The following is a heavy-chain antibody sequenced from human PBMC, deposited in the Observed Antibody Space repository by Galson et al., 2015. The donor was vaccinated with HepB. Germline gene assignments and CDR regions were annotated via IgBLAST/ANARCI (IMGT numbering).Heavy chain of an antibody. J-gene: IGHJ4*02. CDR1: GFTLSSYW. D-gene: IGHD2-21*01. CDR3: ARGLWWVTFDY. CDR2: IKRDVSEE. Sequence: SLRLSCAASGFTLSSYWMSWVRQAPGKGLEWVANIKRDVSEEYYVDSVKGRFTISRDNAKNSLYLQMNSLRAEDTAVYYCARGLWWVTFDYWGQGTLVTVSS. V-gene: IGHV3-7*03.